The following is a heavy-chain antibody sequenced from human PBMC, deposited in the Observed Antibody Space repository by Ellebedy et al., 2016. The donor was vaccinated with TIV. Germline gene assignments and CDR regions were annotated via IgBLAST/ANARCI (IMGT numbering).Heavy chain of an antibody. D-gene: IGHD5-18*01. CDR1: GFTFSNFA. J-gene: IGHJ4*02. CDR3: AKDRTAGDGYWVFDS. Sequence: GESLKISCAASGFTFSNFAMSWVRQAPGKGLEWVSGIVGGGAERYADSVKGRFTISRDNSKNTVGLQMKSLRDEDTAVYFCAKDRTAGDGYWVFDSWGQGTLVTVSS. CDR2: IVGGGA. V-gene: IGHV3-23*01.